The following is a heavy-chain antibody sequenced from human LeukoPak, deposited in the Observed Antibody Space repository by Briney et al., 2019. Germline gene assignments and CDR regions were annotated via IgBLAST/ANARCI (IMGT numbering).Heavy chain of an antibody. CDR1: GFTFSSYS. Sequence: GGSLSLSCAASGFTFSSYSMNWVRQAPGKGLEWVSSISSSSSYIYYADSVKGRFTISRDNAKNSLYLQMNSLRAEDTAVYYCARDQRWLQQNWFDPWGQGTLVTVSS. CDR3: ARDQRWLQQNWFDP. CDR2: ISSSSSYI. V-gene: IGHV3-21*01. J-gene: IGHJ5*02. D-gene: IGHD5-24*01.